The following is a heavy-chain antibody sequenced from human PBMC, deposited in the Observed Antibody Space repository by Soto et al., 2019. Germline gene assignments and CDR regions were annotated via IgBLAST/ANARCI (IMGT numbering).Heavy chain of an antibody. J-gene: IGHJ3*02. CDR3: ARQGLDGPDAFDI. V-gene: IGHV3-33*01. Sequence: QVQLVESGGGVVQPGRSLRLSCAASGFTFSSYGMHWVRQAPGKGLEWVAVIWYDGSNKYYADSVKGRFTISRDNSKNTLYLQMNSLRAEDTAVYYCARQGLDGPDAFDIWGQGTMVTVSS. CDR2: IWYDGSNK. D-gene: IGHD2-8*01. CDR1: GFTFSSYG.